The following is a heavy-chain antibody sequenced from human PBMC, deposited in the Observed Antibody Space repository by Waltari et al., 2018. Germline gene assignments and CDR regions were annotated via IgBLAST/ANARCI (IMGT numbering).Heavy chain of an antibody. CDR2: INSYASVK. CDR1: GFTLSNYW. J-gene: IGHJ4*02. Sequence: EVQLVESGGGLVQPGGYLRLSCVGSGFTLSNYWMHGVRQAPGKGLEWVAHINSYASVKDYVDVVKGRFTISRDNAKNSLFLQMDSLRAEDTAIYYCARDPSRRADYWGQGTLVTVSS. V-gene: IGHV3-7*01. CDR3: ARDPSRRADY.